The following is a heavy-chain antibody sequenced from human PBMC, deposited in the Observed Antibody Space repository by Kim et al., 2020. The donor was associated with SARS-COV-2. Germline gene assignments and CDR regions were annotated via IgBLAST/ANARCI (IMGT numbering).Heavy chain of an antibody. V-gene: IGHV4-59*08. Sequence: SETLSLTCTVSGGSISSYYWSWIRQPPGKGLEWIGYIYYSGSTNYNPSLKSRVTISVDTSKNQFSLKLSSVTAADTAVYYCARHPVAGPCFDYWGQGTLVTVSS. CDR2: IYYSGST. J-gene: IGHJ4*02. CDR1: GGSISSYY. CDR3: ARHPVAGPCFDY. D-gene: IGHD6-19*01.